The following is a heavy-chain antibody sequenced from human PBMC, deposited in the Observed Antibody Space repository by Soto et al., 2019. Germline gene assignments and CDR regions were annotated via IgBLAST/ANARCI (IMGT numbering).Heavy chain of an antibody. J-gene: IGHJ4*02. CDR3: ARIHDYGDYEFDY. CDR1: GYTFSSHG. D-gene: IGHD4-17*01. CDR2: ISAYNGNT. Sequence: GPVKVSCKASGYTFSSHGISWVRQAPGQGLEWMGWISAYNGNTNYAQKLQGRVTMTTDTSTSTAYMELRSLRSDDTAVYYCARIHDYGDYEFDYWGQGTLVTVSS. V-gene: IGHV1-18*01.